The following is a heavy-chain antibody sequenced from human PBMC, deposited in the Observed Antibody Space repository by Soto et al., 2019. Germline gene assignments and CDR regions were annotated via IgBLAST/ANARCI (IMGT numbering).Heavy chain of an antibody. J-gene: IGHJ3*02. CDR3: ARDTNMITFGGVIRSAFDI. CDR1: GYTFTSYY. CDR2: INPSGGST. Sequence: QVQLVQSGAEVKKPGASVKVSCKASGYTFTSYYMHWVRQAPGQGLEWMGIINPSGGSTSYAQKFQGRVTMTRDTSTSTVYMELSSLRSEDTAVYYCARDTNMITFGGVIRSAFDIWGQGTMVTVSS. V-gene: IGHV1-46*01. D-gene: IGHD3-16*01.